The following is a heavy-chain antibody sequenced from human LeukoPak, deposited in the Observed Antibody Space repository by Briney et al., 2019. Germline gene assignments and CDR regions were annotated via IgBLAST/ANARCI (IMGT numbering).Heavy chain of an antibody. J-gene: IGHJ4*02. V-gene: IGHV3-23*01. CDR2: ISGSGGST. CDR1: GFTFSSYA. CDR3: ARGNHQLPRSPPDY. Sequence: GGSLRLSCAASGFTFSSYAMSWVRQAPGKGLEWVSAISGSGGSTYYADSVKGRFTISRDNAKNTLYLQMNSLRAEDTGVYYCARGNHQLPRSPPDYWGQEPLVTVSS. D-gene: IGHD2-2*01.